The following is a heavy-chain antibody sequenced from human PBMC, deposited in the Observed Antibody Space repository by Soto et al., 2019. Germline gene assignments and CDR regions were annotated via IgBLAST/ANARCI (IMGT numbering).Heavy chain of an antibody. CDR3: VRAIAENSFDY. J-gene: IGHJ4*02. D-gene: IGHD6-13*01. CDR1: GYTFTSYG. V-gene: IGHV1-18*01. Sequence: ASLQVDCMTAGYTFTSYGISCGRQAHGQGLELMGWISAYNGNTSYAQNLQGRVTMTTDTSTSTAYMELRSLRSDDTAVYYCVRAIAENSFDYWGQGTLVTVS. CDR2: ISAYNGNT.